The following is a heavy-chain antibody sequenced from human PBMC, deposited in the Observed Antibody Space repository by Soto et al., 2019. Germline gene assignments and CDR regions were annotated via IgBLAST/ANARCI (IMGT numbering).Heavy chain of an antibody. CDR2: IYYSGST. D-gene: IGHD2-15*01. J-gene: IGHJ3*02. CDR1: GGSISSYY. CDR3: ARLVRYCSGGSCYFTRYAFDI. Sequence: SETLSLTCTVSGGSISSYYWSWIRQPPGKGLEWIGYIYYSGSTNYNPSLKSRVTISVDTSKNQFSLKLSSVTAADTAVYYCARLVRYCSGGSCYFTRYAFDILVQGTLVT. V-gene: IGHV4-59*08.